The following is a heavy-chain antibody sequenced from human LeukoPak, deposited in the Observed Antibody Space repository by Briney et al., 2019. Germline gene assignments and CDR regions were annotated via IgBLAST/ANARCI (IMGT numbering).Heavy chain of an antibody. CDR3: ARQLIAVAGFRAHAFDI. V-gene: IGHV4-39*01. CDR2: IYYSGTT. CDR1: GGSISSNSYY. J-gene: IGHJ3*02. Sequence: SETLSLTCTVSGGSISSNSYYWGWVRQPPGKGLEWIGTIYYSGTTYYNPSLKSRVTISVDTSKNQFSLKLSPVTAADTAVYYCARQLIAVAGFRAHAFDIWGHGTMVTVSS. D-gene: IGHD6-19*01.